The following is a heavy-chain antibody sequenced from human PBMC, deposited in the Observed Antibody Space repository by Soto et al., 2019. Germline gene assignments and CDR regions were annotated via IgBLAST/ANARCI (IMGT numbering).Heavy chain of an antibody. D-gene: IGHD6-13*01. CDR2: IRSKGDNNAT. Sequence: WVRQASGKGLDWVGRIRSKGDNNATAYAASVKGRFTISRDDSKNTAFLQMDILKTEDTAVYYCTTRTIADDAFDIWGQGT. V-gene: IGHV3-73*01. CDR3: TTRTIADDAFDI. J-gene: IGHJ3*02.